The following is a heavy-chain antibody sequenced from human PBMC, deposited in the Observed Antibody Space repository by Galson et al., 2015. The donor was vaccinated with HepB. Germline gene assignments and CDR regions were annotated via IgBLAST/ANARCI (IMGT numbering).Heavy chain of an antibody. CDR2: ITYDGTNK. J-gene: IGHJ4*02. CDR3: VKGGGYSAIRGRGGFDS. D-gene: IGHD5-12*01. CDR1: GFTFSRYA. Sequence: SQRLSCAASGFTFSRYAMTWVRQAPGKGLQWVAVITYDGTNKFYARSVKGRFTISRDNSGNTLFLHMNSLRPEDTALYYCVKGGGYSAIRGRGGFDSWGQGALVTVSS. V-gene: IGHV3-30*04.